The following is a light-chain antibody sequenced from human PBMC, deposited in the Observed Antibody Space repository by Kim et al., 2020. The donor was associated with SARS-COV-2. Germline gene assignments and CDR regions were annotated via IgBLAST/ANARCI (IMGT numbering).Light chain of an antibody. CDR1: QTISSW. J-gene: IGKJ1*01. CDR3: QQYKDSPWT. V-gene: IGKV1-5*03. CDR2: KAS. Sequence: ASVGDRVTIACRASQTISSWLAWCQQKPGKTPTRHIYKASTLQSGVPSRCRGRGSGTEFTLTVSSLQADDFATYYSQQYKDSPWTFGQGTKVDIK.